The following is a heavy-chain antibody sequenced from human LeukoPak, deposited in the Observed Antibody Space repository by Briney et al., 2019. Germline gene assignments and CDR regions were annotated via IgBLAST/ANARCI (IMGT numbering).Heavy chain of an antibody. V-gene: IGHV1-8*01. CDR2: MNPNSGNT. CDR3: ALGRGFHYRGYYMDV. J-gene: IGHJ6*03. D-gene: IGHD1-14*01. CDR1: GYTFTSCD. Sequence: ASVKVSCKASGYTFTSCDINWVRQATGQGLEWMGWMNPNSGNTGYAQKFQGRVTMTTDTSTSTAYMELRSLRSDDTAVYYCALGRGFHYRGYYMDVWGKGTTVTVSS.